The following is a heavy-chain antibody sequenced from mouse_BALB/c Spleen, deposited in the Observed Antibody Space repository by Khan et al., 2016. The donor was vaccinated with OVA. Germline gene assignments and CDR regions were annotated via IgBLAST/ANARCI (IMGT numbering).Heavy chain of an antibody. CDR1: GYTFTDYY. V-gene: IGHV1-77*01. Sequence: VQLQQSGAELARPGASVKLSCKASGYTFTDYYINWVKQRTGQGLEWIGEIYPGSGNTYYNEKFKGKATLTADKSSSTAYMQLISLTSEDSAVYFCARENYRYLDYLCQGTTLTVSS. J-gene: IGHJ2*01. CDR2: IYPGSGNT. CDR3: ARENYRYLDY. D-gene: IGHD2-14*01.